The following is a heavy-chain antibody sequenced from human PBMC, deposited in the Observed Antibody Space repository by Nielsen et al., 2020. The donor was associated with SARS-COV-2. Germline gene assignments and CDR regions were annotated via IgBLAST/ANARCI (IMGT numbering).Heavy chain of an antibody. V-gene: IGHV3-74*01. CDR1: GFTFSSYW. D-gene: IGHD3-10*01. CDR2: INSDGSST. Sequence: GESLKISCAASGFTFSSYWMHWVRQAPGKGLVWVSRINSDGSSTSYADSVKGRFTISRDNAKNTLYLQMNSLRAEDTAVYYCARDTRLLWFGELSHWGQGTTVTVSS. CDR3: ARDTRLLWFGELSH. J-gene: IGHJ6*02.